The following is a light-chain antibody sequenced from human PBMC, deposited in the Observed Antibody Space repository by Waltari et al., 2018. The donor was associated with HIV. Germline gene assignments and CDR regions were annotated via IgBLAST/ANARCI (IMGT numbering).Light chain of an antibody. CDR3: MIWHSNAYV. CDR1: SGINGAYYR. J-gene: IGLJ1*01. CDR2: YKSDSDV. V-gene: IGLV5-45*02. Sequence: QAVLTQPSSLSAPPGTSASLTCTLRSGINGAYYRIYWYQQRSGTPPTYLLTYKSDSDVQSGSGVPSRFSASKDASANAGILLISGIQSEDEADYYCMIWHSNAYVFGSGTKVTV.